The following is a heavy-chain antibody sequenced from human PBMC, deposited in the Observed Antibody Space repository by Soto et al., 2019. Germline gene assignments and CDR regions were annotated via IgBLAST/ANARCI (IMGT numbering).Heavy chain of an antibody. CDR3: AKGGVMSYYYGMDV. Sequence: QVQLVESGGGVVQPGRSLRLSCAASVFTFSSYGMHWVRQAPGKGLEWVAVISYDGSNKYYADSVKGRFTISRDNSKNTLYLQMNSLRAEDTAVYYCAKGGVMSYYYGMDVCGQGTTVTFSS. V-gene: IGHV3-30*18. J-gene: IGHJ6*02. CDR1: VFTFSSYG. D-gene: IGHD2-21*01. CDR2: ISYDGSNK.